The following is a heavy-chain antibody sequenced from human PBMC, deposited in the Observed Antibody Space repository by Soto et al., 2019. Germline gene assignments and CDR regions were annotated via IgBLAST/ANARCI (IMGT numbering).Heavy chain of an antibody. Sequence: GGSLRLSCAASGFTFSSYAMSWVRQAPGKGLEWVSAISGSGGSTYYADSVKGRFTISRDSSKNTLYLQMNSLRAEDTAVYYCAKDQGNFYDFWSGYYCFDYWGQGTLVTVSS. V-gene: IGHV3-23*01. J-gene: IGHJ4*02. CDR3: AKDQGNFYDFWSGYYCFDY. D-gene: IGHD3-3*01. CDR1: GFTFSSYA. CDR2: ISGSGGST.